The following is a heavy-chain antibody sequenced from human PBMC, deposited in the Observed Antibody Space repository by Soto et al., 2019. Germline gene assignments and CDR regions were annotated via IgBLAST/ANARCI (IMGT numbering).Heavy chain of an antibody. CDR2: ISAYNGNT. CDR3: ARAPLPRITIFGVVIIPWFDP. D-gene: IGHD3-3*01. J-gene: IGHJ5*02. V-gene: IGHV1-18*01. Sequence: ASVKVSCEASGYTFTSYGISWVRQAPGQGLEWMGWISAYNGNTNYAQKLQGRVTMTTDTSTSTAYMELRSLRSDDTAVYYCARAPLPRITIFGVVIIPWFDPWGQGILVTVSS. CDR1: GYTFTSYG.